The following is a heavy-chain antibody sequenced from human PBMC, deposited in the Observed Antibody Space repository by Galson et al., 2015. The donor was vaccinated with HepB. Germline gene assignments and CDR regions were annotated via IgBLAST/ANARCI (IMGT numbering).Heavy chain of an antibody. V-gene: IGHV3-48*01. J-gene: IGHJ4*02. Sequence: SLRLSCAASGFTFSRYSMNWVRQAPGKGLEWVSYISSSSGTIYCADSVKGRLTISRDNAKDSLYLQMSSLRAEDTAVYYCARERAYCDSSGYYAYFDHWGQGTPVTVSS. CDR1: GFTFSRYS. CDR2: ISSSSGTI. D-gene: IGHD3-22*01. CDR3: ARERAYCDSSGYYAYFDH.